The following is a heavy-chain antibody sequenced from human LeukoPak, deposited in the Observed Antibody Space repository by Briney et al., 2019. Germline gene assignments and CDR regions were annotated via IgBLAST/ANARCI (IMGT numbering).Heavy chain of an antibody. V-gene: IGHV4-4*02. CDR3: ARHVIIAAAAPFDY. Sequence: SETLSLTCAVSGGSISSSNWWSWVRQPPGKGLEWIGEIYHSGSTNYNPSLKSRVTISVDKSKNQFSLKLSSVTAADTAVYYCARHVIIAAAAPFDYWGQGTLVTVSS. J-gene: IGHJ4*02. D-gene: IGHD6-13*01. CDR1: GGSISSSNW. CDR2: IYHSGST.